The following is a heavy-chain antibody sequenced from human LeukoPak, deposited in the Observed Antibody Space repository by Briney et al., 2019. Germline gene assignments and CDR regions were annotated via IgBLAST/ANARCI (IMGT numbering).Heavy chain of an antibody. J-gene: IGHJ1*01. CDR2: INSDGSST. V-gene: IGHV3-74*01. D-gene: IGHD6-19*01. CDR1: GFTFSSYW. Sequence: PGGSLRLSCAASGFTFSSYWMHWVRQAPGKGLVWVSRINSDGSSTSYADSVKGRFTISRDNAKNTLYLQMNSLRAEDTAVYYCATFRGGWYSYFQHWGQGTLVTVSS. CDR3: ATFRGGWYSYFQH.